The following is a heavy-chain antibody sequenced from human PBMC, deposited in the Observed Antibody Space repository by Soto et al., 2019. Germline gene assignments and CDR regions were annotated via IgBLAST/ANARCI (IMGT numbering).Heavy chain of an antibody. CDR1: GYTLTELS. CDR2: FDPEDGET. J-gene: IGHJ3*02. V-gene: IGHV1-24*01. Sequence: ASVKVSCKVSGYTLTELSMHWVRQAPGKGLEWMGGFDPEDGETIYAQKFQGRVTMTKDTSTDTAYMELSSLRSEDTAVYYCATDPGYCTNGVCYKTDAFDIWGQGTMVTVSS. CDR3: ATDPGYCTNGVCYKTDAFDI. D-gene: IGHD2-8*01.